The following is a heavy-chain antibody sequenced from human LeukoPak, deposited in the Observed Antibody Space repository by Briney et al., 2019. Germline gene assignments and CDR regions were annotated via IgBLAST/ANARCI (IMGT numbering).Heavy chain of an antibody. CDR1: GFSFSSYS. J-gene: IGHJ4*02. CDR2: FSGDGNAK. CDR3: ARDYVYAFDY. V-gene: IGHV3-48*01. Sequence: PGGSLRLSCAASGFSFSSYSINWVRQAPGKGLEWVSCFSGDGNAKHYTDSVKGRFTISRDNAKNALYLQMNSLRAEDTAVYFCARDYVYAFDYWGQGTLVTVSS. D-gene: IGHD2/OR15-2a*01.